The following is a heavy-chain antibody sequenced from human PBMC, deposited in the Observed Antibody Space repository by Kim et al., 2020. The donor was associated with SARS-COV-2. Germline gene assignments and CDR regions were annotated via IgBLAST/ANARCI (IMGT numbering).Heavy chain of an antibody. CDR2: INHSGST. CDR1: GGSFSGYY. D-gene: IGHD6-19*01. Sequence: SETLSLTCAVYGGSFSGYYWSWIRQPPGKGLEWIGEINHSGSTNYNPSLKSRVTISVDTSKNQFSLKLSSVTAAGTAVYYCARGGRGAVAGKAYYYYGMDVWGQGTTVTVSS. J-gene: IGHJ6*02. CDR3: ARGGRGAVAGKAYYYYGMDV. V-gene: IGHV4-34*01.